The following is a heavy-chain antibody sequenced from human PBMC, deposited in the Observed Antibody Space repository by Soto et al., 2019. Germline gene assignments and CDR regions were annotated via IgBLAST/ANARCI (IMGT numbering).Heavy chain of an antibody. CDR3: TMGSRY. J-gene: IGHJ4*02. Sequence: PGGSLRLSCATSGFIFDDAWMSWVRQGPGKGLEWVGRIKGKTDRGTTEYHGPMRGRITISRDDSKSTIYLQLNSLKTEDSGVYFCTMGSRYWGQGTVVTVSS. V-gene: IGHV3-15*01. D-gene: IGHD1-26*01. CDR2: IKGKTDRGTT. CDR1: GFIFDDAW.